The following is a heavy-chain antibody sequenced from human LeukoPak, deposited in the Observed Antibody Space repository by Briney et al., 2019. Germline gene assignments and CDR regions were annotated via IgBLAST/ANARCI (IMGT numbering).Heavy chain of an antibody. CDR1: GGSFSGYY. Sequence: SETLSLTCAVYGGSFSGYYWSWIRQPPGKGLEWIGEINHSGSTNYSPSLKSRVTISVDTSKYQFSLKVSSVTAADTAVYYCASLMDLSSYYYYYGVDVWGKGTTVTVSS. V-gene: IGHV4-34*01. D-gene: IGHD3-16*02. CDR2: INHSGST. CDR3: ASLMDLSSYYYYYGVDV. J-gene: IGHJ6*04.